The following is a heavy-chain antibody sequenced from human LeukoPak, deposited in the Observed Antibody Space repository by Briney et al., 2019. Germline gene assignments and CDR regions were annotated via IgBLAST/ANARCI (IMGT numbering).Heavy chain of an antibody. V-gene: IGHV4-39*07. CDR3: AAIAAADSC. J-gene: IGHJ4*02. CDR2: IYYSGST. CDR1: GGFISSSSYY. Sequence: PSETLSLTCTVSGGFISSSSYYWGWIRQPPGKGLEWIGSIYYSGSTNYNPSLKSRVTISVDTSKNQFSLKLSSVTAADTAVYYCAAIAAADSCWGQGTLVTVSS. D-gene: IGHD6-13*01.